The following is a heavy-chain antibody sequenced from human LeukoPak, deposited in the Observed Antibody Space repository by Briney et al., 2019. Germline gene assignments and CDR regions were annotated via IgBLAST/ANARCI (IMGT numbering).Heavy chain of an antibody. V-gene: IGHV3-23*01. Sequence: PGGSLRLSCAASGFTFSSYAMSWVRQAPGKGLEWVSAISGSGGSTYYADSVKGRFTISRDNSKNTLYLQMNSLRAEDTAVYYCAKGSSRTAMVAYYFDYWGQGTLVTVSS. CDR2: ISGSGGST. CDR3: AKGSSRTAMVAYYFDY. D-gene: IGHD5-18*01. CDR1: GFTFSSYA. J-gene: IGHJ4*02.